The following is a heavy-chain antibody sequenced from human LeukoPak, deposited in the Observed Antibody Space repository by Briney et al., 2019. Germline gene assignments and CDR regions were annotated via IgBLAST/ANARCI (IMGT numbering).Heavy chain of an antibody. CDR2: IYSSGST. D-gene: IGHD6-19*01. J-gene: IGHJ4*02. V-gene: IGHV4-59*07. CDR3: ARQDYTTGWYFLDQ. Sequence: TLSLTCTVSGGSISRYYWSWVRQPPGKALEWIGYIYSSGSTNFNPSLKSRDTISLDTSKTQFSLRLSSVTAADTGMYYCARQDYTTGWYFLDQWGQGTLVTVSS. CDR1: GGSISRYY.